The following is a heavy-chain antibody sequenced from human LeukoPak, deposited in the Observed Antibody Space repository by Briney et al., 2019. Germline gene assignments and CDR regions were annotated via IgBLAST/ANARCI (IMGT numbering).Heavy chain of an antibody. Sequence: PGGSLRLSCAASGFTFSNYRMNWVRQAPGKGLEWVSSISSSSIYIYYADSLKGRFTISRDNAKNSLYLQMNSLRAEDTAVYCCARGRDGYNLVDAFDIWGQGIMVTVSS. V-gene: IGHV3-21*01. CDR2: ISSSSIYI. CDR1: GFTFSNYR. J-gene: IGHJ3*02. D-gene: IGHD5-24*01. CDR3: ARGRDGYNLVDAFDI.